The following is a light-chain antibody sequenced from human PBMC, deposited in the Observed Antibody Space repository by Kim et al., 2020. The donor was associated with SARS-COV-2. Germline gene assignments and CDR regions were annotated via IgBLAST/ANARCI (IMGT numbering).Light chain of an antibody. CDR3: SAWDSSLSAWV. CDR1: SNNVGNEG. CDR2: RNN. V-gene: IGLV10-54*01. J-gene: IGLJ3*02. Sequence: QTAPVTCTGNSNNVGNEGVAWLQQHQGHPPKLLSCRNNNRPSGISERFSASRSGNTASLTITGLQPEDEADYYCSAWDSSLSAWVFGGGTQLTVL.